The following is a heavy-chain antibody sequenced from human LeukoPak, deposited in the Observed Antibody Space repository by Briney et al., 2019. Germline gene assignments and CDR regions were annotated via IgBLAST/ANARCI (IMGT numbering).Heavy chain of an antibody. CDR3: ARPSIPSAAASALDI. Sequence: SETLSLTCTVSGGSISSYYWSWIRQPAGKGLEWIGRIYTSGSTNYNPSLKSRATMSVDTSKNQVSLKMTSVTVADTAVYYCARPSIPSAAASALDIWGQGTMVTVS. CDR2: IYTSGST. V-gene: IGHV4-4*07. D-gene: IGHD2-2*01. CDR1: GGSISSYY. J-gene: IGHJ3*02.